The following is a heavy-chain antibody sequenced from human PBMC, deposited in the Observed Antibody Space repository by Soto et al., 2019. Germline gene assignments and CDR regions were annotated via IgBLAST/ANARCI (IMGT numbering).Heavy chain of an antibody. D-gene: IGHD3-22*01. J-gene: IGHJ4*02. CDR1: GFTLSIYS. V-gene: IGHV3-64D*06. Sequence: GGAPKLSCSTSGFTLSIYSMHLGRPAPGEGLEYVSSISTNGGSTDYADSVKGRFTISRDNSKNTVYLQMSSLRVEDTAVYYCVKGEYYYDSSGYYPFDYWGQGTLVTVSS. CDR2: ISTNGGST. CDR3: VKGEYYYDSSGYYPFDY.